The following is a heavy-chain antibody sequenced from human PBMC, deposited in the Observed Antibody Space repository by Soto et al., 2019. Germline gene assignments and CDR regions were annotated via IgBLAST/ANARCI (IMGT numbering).Heavy chain of an antibody. D-gene: IGHD3-3*01. CDR2: IYYSGST. J-gene: IGHJ6*02. V-gene: IGHV4-39*01. CDR3: ARRFHSRYYDFWSGYYSGDYYYYGMDV. Sequence: PSETLSLACTVSGGSISSSSYYWGWIRQPPGKGLEWIGSIYYSGSTYYNPSLKSRVTISVDTSKNQFSLKLSSVTAADTAVYYCARRFHSRYYDFWSGYYSGDYYYYGMDVWGQGTT. CDR1: GGSISSSSYY.